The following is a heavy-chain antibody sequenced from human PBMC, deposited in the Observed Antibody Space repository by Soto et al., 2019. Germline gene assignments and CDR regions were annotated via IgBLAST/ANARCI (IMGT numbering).Heavy chain of an antibody. V-gene: IGHV1-69*13. J-gene: IGHJ4*02. D-gene: IGHD6-19*01. CDR3: ARASGYVSGWYHDF. CDR1: GGTFSSDA. CDR2: LIPILGTT. Sequence: SVKVSCKASGGTFSSDAVSWARQAPGQGLEWMGGLIPILGTTHYAQKFQGRVTITADESTNTPYMELSSLRSDDTAVYYCARASGYVSGWYHDFWGQGTRVTVSS.